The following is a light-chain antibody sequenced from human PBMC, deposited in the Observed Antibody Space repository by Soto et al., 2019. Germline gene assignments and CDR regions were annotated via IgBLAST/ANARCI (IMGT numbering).Light chain of an antibody. CDR1: QSVSSF. Sequence: EIVLTQSPATLSLSPGERATLSCRASQSVSSFLGWYQQKPGQAPRLFIYDASNRAPGIPARFSGSGSGTDFTLTISSLEPEDFAVYYCQQRSSWTFGQGTKVEIK. V-gene: IGKV3-11*01. CDR2: DAS. CDR3: QQRSSWT. J-gene: IGKJ1*01.